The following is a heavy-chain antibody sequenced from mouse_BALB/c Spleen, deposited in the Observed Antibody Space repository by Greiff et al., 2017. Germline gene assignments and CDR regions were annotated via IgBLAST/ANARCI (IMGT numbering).Heavy chain of an antibody. CDR2: ISSGGST. D-gene: IGHD1-1*01. J-gene: IGHJ2*01. V-gene: IGHV5-6-5*01. CDR1: GFTFSSYA. Sequence: DVKLVESGGGLVKPGGSLKLSCAASGFTFSSYAMSWVRQTPEKRLEWVASISSGGSTYYPDSVKGRFTISRDNARNILYLQMSSLRSEDTAMYYCARGDYGRYFDYWGQGTTLTVSS. CDR3: ARGDYGRYFDY.